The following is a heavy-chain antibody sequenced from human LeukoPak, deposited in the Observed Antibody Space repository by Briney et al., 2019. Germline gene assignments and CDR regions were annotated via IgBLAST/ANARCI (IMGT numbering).Heavy chain of an antibody. CDR1: GYTFTSYG. CDR2: ISAYNGNT. V-gene: IGHV1-18*01. CDR3: ARESRDGYNHFDY. D-gene: IGHD5-24*01. J-gene: IGHJ4*02. Sequence: ASVKPSCKASGYTFTSYGISWVRQAPGQGLEWMGWISAYNGNTNYAQELQGRVTMTADTSTSTAYMELRSLRSDDTAVYYCARESRDGYNHFDYWGQGTLVTVSS.